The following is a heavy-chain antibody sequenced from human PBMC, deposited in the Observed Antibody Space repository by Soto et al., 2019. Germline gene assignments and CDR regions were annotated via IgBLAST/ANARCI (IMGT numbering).Heavy chain of an antibody. V-gene: IGHV3-23*01. CDR2: IGGSDTDK. CDR1: GFTFSAYA. CDR3: AKGLDIVATIFDY. D-gene: IGHD5-12*01. J-gene: IGHJ4*02. Sequence: GGSLRLSCTASGFTFSAYAMSRVRQAPGKGLEWVSGIGGSDTDKYYADSVKGRFTISRDNSKNTLYLQMNSLRAEDTAVYYCAKGLDIVATIFDYWGQGTLVTVSS.